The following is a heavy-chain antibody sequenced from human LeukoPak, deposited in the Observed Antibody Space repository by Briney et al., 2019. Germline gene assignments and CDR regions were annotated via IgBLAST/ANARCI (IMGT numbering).Heavy chain of an antibody. J-gene: IGHJ6*03. CDR1: GFTFSSYG. CDR3: ARGRVSSSSWHSTYYYYFYMDV. Sequence: GSLRLSCAASGFTFSSYGMSWVRQPPGKGLEWIGYIDHTGSTNYNPSLNSRVTISRDTSKNHFSLELSSVTAADTAVYFCARGRVSSSSWHSTYYYYFYMDVWGKGTTVTVSS. CDR2: IDHTGST. V-gene: IGHV4-59*01. D-gene: IGHD6-13*01.